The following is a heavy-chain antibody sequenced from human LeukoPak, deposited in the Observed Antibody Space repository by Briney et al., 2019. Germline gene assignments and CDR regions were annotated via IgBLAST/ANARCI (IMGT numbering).Heavy chain of an antibody. D-gene: IGHD2-2*01. CDR3: TCRSTI. CDR2: IKAKIHGETI. CDR1: GITLSDFW. V-gene: IGHV3-15*01. J-gene: IGHJ4*02. Sequence: GGSLRLSCAASGITLSDFWFSWVRQAPGKGLEWVARIKAKIHGETIDYAAPVRGRFIISRDDSRNTVYLQMNSLKFEDTAMYYCTCRSTIWGRGTRVTVSS.